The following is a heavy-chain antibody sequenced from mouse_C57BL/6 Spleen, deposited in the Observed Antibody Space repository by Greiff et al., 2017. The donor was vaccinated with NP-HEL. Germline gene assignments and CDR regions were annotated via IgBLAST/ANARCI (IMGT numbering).Heavy chain of an antibody. D-gene: IGHD1-1*01. CDR1: GFTFSDYY. CDR3: ARMTVGCAY. CDR2: INYDGSST. J-gene: IGHJ3*01. Sequence: EVKLVESEGGLVQPGSSMKLSCTASGFTFSDYYMAWVRQVPEKGLEWVADINYDGSSTYYLDSLKSRFIISRDTAKNILYLQMSSLKSEDTATYYCARMTVGCAYWGQGTLVTVAA. V-gene: IGHV5-16*01.